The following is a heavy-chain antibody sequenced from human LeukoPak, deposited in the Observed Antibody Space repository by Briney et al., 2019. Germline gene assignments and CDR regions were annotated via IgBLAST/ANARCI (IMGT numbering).Heavy chain of an antibody. Sequence: GGSLRLSCAASGFTFNSYWMSWVRQAPGKGLEWVANIKQDGSEKYYVDSVKGRFTISRDNAKNSLYLQMNSLRAEDTAVYYCARTLGYCTNGVCSKTAEYFQHWGQGTLVTVSS. CDR2: IKQDGSEK. V-gene: IGHV3-7*01. CDR1: GFTFNSYW. CDR3: ARTLGYCTNGVCSKTAEYFQH. J-gene: IGHJ1*01. D-gene: IGHD2-8*01.